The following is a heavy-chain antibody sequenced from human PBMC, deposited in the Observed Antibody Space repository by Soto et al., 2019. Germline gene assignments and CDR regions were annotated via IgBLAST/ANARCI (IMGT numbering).Heavy chain of an antibody. D-gene: IGHD5-18*01. CDR3: AKTPPVIQLYTSFDY. CDR2: ISGSGGST. V-gene: IGHV3-23*01. CDR1: GFTFSSYA. J-gene: IGHJ4*02. Sequence: EVQLLESGGGLVQPGGSPRLSCAASGFTFSSYAMSWVRQAPGKWLEWVSAISGSGGSTYYADSVKRRFTIARDNSNNMLYSQMNSLRDEDTAVYYCAKTPPVIQLYTSFDYWGQGTLVTVSS.